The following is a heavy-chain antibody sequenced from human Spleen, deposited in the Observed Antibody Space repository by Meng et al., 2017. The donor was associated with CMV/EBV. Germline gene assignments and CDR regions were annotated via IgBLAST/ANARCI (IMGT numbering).Heavy chain of an antibody. CDR1: GFTFSSYA. J-gene: IGHJ4*02. Sequence: EVQLLESGGGLVQHGXXXXLSCAASGFTFSSYAMSWVRQAPGKGLEWVSAISGSGGSTYYADSVKGRFTISRDNSKNTLYLQMNSLRAEDTAVYYCAKLSSGSGYFDYWGQGTLVTVSS. V-gene: IGHV3-23*01. D-gene: IGHD6-19*01. CDR3: AKLSSGSGYFDY. CDR2: ISGSGGST.